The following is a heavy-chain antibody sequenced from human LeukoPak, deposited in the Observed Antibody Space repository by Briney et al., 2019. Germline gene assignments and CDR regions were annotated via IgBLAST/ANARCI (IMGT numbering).Heavy chain of an antibody. Sequence: SETLSLTFTVSGGSISSGGYYWSWIRQHPGKGLEWIGYIYYSGSTYYNPSLKSRVTISVDTSKNQFSLKLSSVTAADTAVYYCARDEAAAAGSEYFQHWGQGTLVTVSS. V-gene: IGHV4-31*03. CDR3: ARDEAAAAGSEYFQH. D-gene: IGHD6-13*01. CDR2: IYYSGST. J-gene: IGHJ1*01. CDR1: GGSISSGGYY.